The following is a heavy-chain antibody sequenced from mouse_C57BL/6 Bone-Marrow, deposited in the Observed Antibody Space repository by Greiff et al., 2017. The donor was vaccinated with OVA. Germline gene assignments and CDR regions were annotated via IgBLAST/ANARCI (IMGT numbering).Heavy chain of an antibody. CDR3: AITGSSMYY. V-gene: IGHV5-6*01. J-gene: IGHJ4*01. CDR1: GFTFSSYG. Sequence: EVQGVESGGDLVKPGGSLKLSCAASGFTFSSYGMSWVRQTPDKRLEWVATISSGGSYTYYPDSVKGRFTISRDNAKNTLYLQMSSLKSEDTAMYYCAITGSSMYYWGQGTSVTVSS. D-gene: IGHD4-1*01. CDR2: ISSGGSYT.